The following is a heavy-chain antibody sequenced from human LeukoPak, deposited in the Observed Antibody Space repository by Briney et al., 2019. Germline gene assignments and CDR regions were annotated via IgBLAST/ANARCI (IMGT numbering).Heavy chain of an antibody. V-gene: IGHV1-2*02. CDR3: ARTFYYGSGRARYMDV. J-gene: IGHJ6*03. D-gene: IGHD3-10*01. CDR2: INPDSGGT. Sequence: ASVKVSCKASGYSFTGYHMHWVRQAPGQGLEWMGWINPDSGGTDYAQKFQGRVTMTRDTSISTAYMELSRLRSDDTAMYYCARTFYYGSGRARYMDVWGKGTTVTVSS. CDR1: GYSFTGYH.